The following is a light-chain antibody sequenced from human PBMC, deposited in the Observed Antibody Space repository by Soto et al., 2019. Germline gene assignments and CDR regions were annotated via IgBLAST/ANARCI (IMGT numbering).Light chain of an antibody. CDR1: QSVSSN. J-gene: IGKJ1*01. CDR3: QQYNNWPSWT. CDR2: GAS. Sequence: EILFTQSPAPLSFSPGGRATPSFRASQSVSSNLAWYQQKPGQAPRLLIYGASTRATGIPARFSGSGSGTEFTLTISSLQSEDFAVYYCQQYNNWPSWTFGQGTKVDIK. V-gene: IGKV3-15*01.